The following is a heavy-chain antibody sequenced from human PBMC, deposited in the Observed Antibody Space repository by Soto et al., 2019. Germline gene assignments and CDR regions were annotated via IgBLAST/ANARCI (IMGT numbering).Heavy chain of an antibody. Sequence: QLQLQESGPGLVKPSETLSLTCTVSGGSISSSSYYWGWIRQPPGQGLEWIGSIYYSGSTYYNPSLKSRVTISVDTSKNQFSRKLSSVTAADTAVYYCSSGNDDYYGMDVWGQGTTVTVSS. CDR3: SSGNDDYYGMDV. J-gene: IGHJ6*02. CDR1: GGSISSSSYY. CDR2: IYYSGST. V-gene: IGHV4-39*01. D-gene: IGHD1-1*01.